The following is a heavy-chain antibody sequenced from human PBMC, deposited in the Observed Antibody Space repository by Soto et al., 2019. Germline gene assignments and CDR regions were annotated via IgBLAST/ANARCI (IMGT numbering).Heavy chain of an antibody. CDR2: ISVYNGNT. D-gene: IGHD2-8*01. Sequence: GTSVKVSCEACGYSYNSYGISWVRQAPGQGLEWMGWISVYNGNTNYAQKVQGRVTMTTDTSTSTAYMELRSLRPDDTAVYYCARDGGNGGYLDYWGQGTVVTVSS. CDR1: GYSYNSYG. CDR3: ARDGGNGGYLDY. V-gene: IGHV1-18*01. J-gene: IGHJ4*02.